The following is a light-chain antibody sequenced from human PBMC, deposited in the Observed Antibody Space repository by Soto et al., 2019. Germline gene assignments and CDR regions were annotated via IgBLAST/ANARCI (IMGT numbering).Light chain of an antibody. CDR1: NIGSKS. Sequence: VLTQPPSVSGAPGQTARITCGGKNIGSKSVHWYQQKPGQAPVLVVYDGSDRPSGIPERFSGSNSGDTATLTISRVEAGDEADYYCQVWDSSSEHVVFGGGTK. J-gene: IGLJ2*01. V-gene: IGLV3-21*02. CDR3: QVWDSSSEHVV. CDR2: DGS.